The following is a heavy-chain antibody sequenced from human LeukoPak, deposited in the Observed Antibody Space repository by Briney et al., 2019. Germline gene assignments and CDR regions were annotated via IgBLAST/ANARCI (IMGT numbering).Heavy chain of an antibody. CDR1: GFTVSSNY. CDR2: IYSGGTT. J-gene: IGHJ4*02. Sequence: PGGPLRLSCAASGFTVSSNYMSWVRQAPGKGLEWVSVIYSGGTTYYADSVKGRFTVSRHISKNTLYLQMNSLRAEDTAVYYCARDFGSFYDYWGQGTLVTVSS. V-gene: IGHV3-53*04. D-gene: IGHD1-26*01. CDR3: ARDFGSFYDY.